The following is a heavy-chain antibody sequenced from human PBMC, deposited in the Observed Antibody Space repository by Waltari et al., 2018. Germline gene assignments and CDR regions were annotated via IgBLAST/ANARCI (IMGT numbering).Heavy chain of an antibody. CDR3: ARAVGEWLLYNYYYYYMDV. J-gene: IGHJ6*03. CDR1: GGSFRGYY. CDR2: INHSGST. Sequence: QVHLLLCGAGLLKPSESLSFTCAVYGGSFRGYYWRWIRQHPGTGLEWIGEINHSGSTNYNPYLKSRVTISVDTSKNQFSLKLSSVTAADTAVYYCARAVGEWLLYNYYYYYMDVWGKGTTVTVSS. V-gene: IGHV4-34*01. D-gene: IGHD3-3*01.